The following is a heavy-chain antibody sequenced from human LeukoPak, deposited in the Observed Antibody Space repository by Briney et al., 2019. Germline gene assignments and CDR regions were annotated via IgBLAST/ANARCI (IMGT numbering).Heavy chain of an antibody. J-gene: IGHJ4*02. CDR2: IRSDATT. Sequence: GGSLRHSCTASGFTASSKYMSWVRQASGKGLEWVSFIRSDATTAYADSVQGRFTISRDDSKNTLYLQMNSLRVEDTAVYYCARRRGGYGEGEFDYWGQGTLVTVSS. CDR1: GFTASSKY. D-gene: IGHD4-17*01. V-gene: IGHV3-66*04. CDR3: ARRRGGYGEGEFDY.